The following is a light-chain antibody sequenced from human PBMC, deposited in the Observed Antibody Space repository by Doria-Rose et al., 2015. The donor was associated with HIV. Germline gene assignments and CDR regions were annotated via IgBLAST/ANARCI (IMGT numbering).Light chain of an antibody. Sequence: SSLSASVGDRVTITCRASQGISNYLAWYQQKPGKVPKVLIYAASTLQSGVPSRFSGGGSGTDFTLTISSLQPEDVASYYCQKYNSAPPTFGGGTKVEIK. CDR3: QKYNSAPPT. J-gene: IGKJ4*01. CDR2: AAS. CDR1: QGISNY. V-gene: IGKV1-27*01.